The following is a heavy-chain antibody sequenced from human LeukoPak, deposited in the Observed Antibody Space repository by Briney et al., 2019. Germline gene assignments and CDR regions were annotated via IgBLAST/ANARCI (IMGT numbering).Heavy chain of an antibody. CDR1: GGSISSSSYY. CDR2: VYYSGST. Sequence: PSETLSLTCSVSGGSISSSSYYWGWIRQPPGKGLEWIGTVYYSGSTYYNPSLKSRCTISVDLSKNQFSLKLSSVTAAETAVYYCARDRGRTIFGVVILQGFDPWGQGTLVTVSS. J-gene: IGHJ5*02. V-gene: IGHV4-39*02. D-gene: IGHD3-3*01. CDR3: ARDRGRTIFGVVILQGFDP.